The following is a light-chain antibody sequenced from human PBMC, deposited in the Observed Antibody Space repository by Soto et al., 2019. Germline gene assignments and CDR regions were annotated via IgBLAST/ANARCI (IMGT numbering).Light chain of an antibody. V-gene: IGLV2-23*02. CDR1: SSDFGSYNL. CDR2: EVS. CDR3: CSYAGSTTHVV. J-gene: IGLJ2*01. Sequence: QSALTQPASVSGSPGQSITISCTGTSSDFGSYNLVSWYQQYPGKAPKFIIYEVSKRPSGVSNRFSGSKSGNTASLTISGLQAEDEADYYCCSYAGSTTHVVFGGGTQLTVL.